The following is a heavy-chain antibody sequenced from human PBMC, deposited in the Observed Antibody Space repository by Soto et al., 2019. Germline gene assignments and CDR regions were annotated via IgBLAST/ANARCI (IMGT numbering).Heavy chain of an antibody. CDR1: GGSISSSNW. V-gene: IGHV4-4*02. Sequence: QVQLQESGPGLVKPSGTLSLTCAVSGGSISSSNWWSWVRQAPGKGLVWIGGIYHSGSTNYNPSLKSRVTISVDKSKNHLSLKLSSVTAADTAVYYCARVSGSYYYGMDVWGQGTTVTVSS. J-gene: IGHJ6*02. CDR3: ARVSGSYYYGMDV. CDR2: IYHSGST. D-gene: IGHD1-26*01.